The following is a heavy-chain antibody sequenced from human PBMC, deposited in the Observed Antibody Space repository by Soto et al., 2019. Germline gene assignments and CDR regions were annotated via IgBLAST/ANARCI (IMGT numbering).Heavy chain of an antibody. J-gene: IGHJ3*01. CDR1: GYTFTLYG. V-gene: IGHV1-18*01. CDR2: ISGGNT. Sequence: QVQLVQSGAEVKKPGASVKVSCKTSGYTFTLYGVSWVRQAPGQRLEWMGWISGGNTNYAQKFQGRVTMTADTSTSTGYMELRSLRSDDTAVYYCERRVGVAPVYDAYDFWGQGTLVTVSS. CDR3: ERRVGVAPVYDAYDF. D-gene: IGHD2-15*01.